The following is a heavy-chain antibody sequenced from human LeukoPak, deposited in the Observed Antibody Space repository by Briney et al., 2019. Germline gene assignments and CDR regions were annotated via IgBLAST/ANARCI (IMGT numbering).Heavy chain of an antibody. CDR2: IYSGGNK. CDR1: GFTVSSNY. D-gene: IGHD1-26*01. CDR3: ARDRVGVTIGY. V-gene: IGHV3-53*01. Sequence: GGSLRLSCAASGFTVSSNYMSWVRQAPGKGLEWVSVIYSGGNKYYAESVRDRFTTSRDNSKNTVYLQMNSLRAEDTAVYYCARDRVGVTIGYWGQGTLVTVSS. J-gene: IGHJ4*02.